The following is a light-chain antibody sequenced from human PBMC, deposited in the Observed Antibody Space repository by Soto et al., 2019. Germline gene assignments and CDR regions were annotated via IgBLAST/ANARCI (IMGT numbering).Light chain of an antibody. CDR2: GAT. J-gene: IGKJ1*01. Sequence: ALQMTQSPSSLSASVGDRVTITCRASQDIRTELGWYQQKPGKAPKLLIYGATTLQSGVPSRFSGSGSGTDFTLTIGGLQPEDFATYYCLQDYNYPRTFGQGTKVEVK. CDR3: LQDYNYPRT. V-gene: IGKV1-6*01. CDR1: QDIRTE.